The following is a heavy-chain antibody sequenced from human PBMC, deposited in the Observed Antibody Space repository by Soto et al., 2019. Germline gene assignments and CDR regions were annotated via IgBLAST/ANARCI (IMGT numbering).Heavy chain of an antibody. J-gene: IGHJ4*02. D-gene: IGHD2-15*01. CDR1: GFSLSTSAVG. CDR3: AHLVVAGLTYYFDY. Sequence: QITLKESGPTLVKPTQTLTLTCTFSGFSLSTSAVGVGWIRQPPGKALEWLAFIYWDDDKRYSPSLKSSLTITKHTSKSHVVLAMTNMDPVDPATYYCAHLVVAGLTYYFDYWGQGTLVTVSS. CDR2: IYWDDDK. V-gene: IGHV2-5*02.